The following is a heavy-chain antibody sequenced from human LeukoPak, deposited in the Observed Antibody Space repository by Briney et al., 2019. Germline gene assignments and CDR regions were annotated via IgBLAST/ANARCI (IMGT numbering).Heavy chain of an antibody. J-gene: IGHJ5*02. D-gene: IGHD1-7*01. CDR1: GGTFSSYA. Sequence: SVKVSCKASGGTFSSYAIIWVRQAPGQGLEWMGGIIPIFGTANYAQKFQGRVTITTDESTSTAYMELSSLRSEDTAVYYCARDNYAGANWFDPWGQGTLVTVSS. CDR2: IIPIFGTA. CDR3: ARDNYAGANWFDP. V-gene: IGHV1-69*05.